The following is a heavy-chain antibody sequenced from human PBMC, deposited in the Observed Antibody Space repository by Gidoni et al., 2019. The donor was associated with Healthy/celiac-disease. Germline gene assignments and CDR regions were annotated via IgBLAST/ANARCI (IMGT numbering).Heavy chain of an antibody. CDR1: GFTFSSYG. Sequence: QVQLVESGGGVVQPGRSLRLSCAAAGFTFSSYGMHWVRQAPGKGLEWVAVISYDGTNKYYADSVKGRFTSSRDNSKNTLYLQMNSLRAEDTAVYYCARDSGTYYYDSSGLGGYWGQGTLVTVSS. V-gene: IGHV3-30*19. J-gene: IGHJ4*02. CDR2: ISYDGTNK. D-gene: IGHD3-22*01. CDR3: ARDSGTYYYDSSGLGGY.